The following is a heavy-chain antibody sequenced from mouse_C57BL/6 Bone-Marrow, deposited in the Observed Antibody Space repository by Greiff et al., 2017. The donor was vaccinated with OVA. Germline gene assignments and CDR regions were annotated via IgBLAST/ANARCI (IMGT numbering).Heavy chain of an antibody. J-gene: IGHJ3*01. V-gene: IGHV2-2*01. CDR2: IWSGGST. D-gene: IGHD2-13*01. CDR3: ARNGDDYCPFAY. CDR1: GFSLTSYG. Sequence: QVQLQQSGPGLVQPSQSLSITCTVSGFSLTSYGVHWVRQSPGKGLEWLGVIWSGGSTDYNAAFISRLSISKDNSKSQVFFKMNSLQADDTAIYYCARNGDDYCPFAYWGQGILVTVSA.